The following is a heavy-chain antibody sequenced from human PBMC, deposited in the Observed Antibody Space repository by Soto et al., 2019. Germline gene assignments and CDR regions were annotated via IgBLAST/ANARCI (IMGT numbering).Heavy chain of an antibody. D-gene: IGHD6-13*01. CDR1: GFTFSSYW. Sequence: EVQLVESGGGLVQPGRSLRLSCAASGFTFSSYWMNWVRQAPGKGLEWVANIKQDGSEKYYVDSVKGRFTISRDSTKNSLYLQMNSLRAEDTAVYYCAREQLQVVIPDYWGQGTLVTVSS. CDR3: AREQLQVVIPDY. CDR2: IKQDGSEK. J-gene: IGHJ4*02. V-gene: IGHV3-7*01.